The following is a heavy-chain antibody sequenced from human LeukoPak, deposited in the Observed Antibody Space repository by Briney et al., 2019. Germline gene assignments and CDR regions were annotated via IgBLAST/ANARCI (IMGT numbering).Heavy chain of an antibody. CDR3: ARHVGISF. CDR2: ISSSSSYI. CDR1: GFTFSSYS. J-gene: IGHJ4*02. D-gene: IGHD7-27*01. V-gene: IGHV3-21*01. Sequence: GGSLRLSCTASGFTFSSYSMNWVRQAPGKGLEWVSSISSSSSYIYYGDSVKGRFTVSRDNARNLLYLQVNSLRAEDTAVYYCARHVGISFWGQGTLVTVSS.